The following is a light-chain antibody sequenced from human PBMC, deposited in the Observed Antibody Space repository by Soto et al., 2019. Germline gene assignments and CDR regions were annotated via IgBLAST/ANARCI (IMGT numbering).Light chain of an antibody. V-gene: IGKV1-6*01. CDR1: QGIRSA. J-gene: IGKJ1*01. CDR3: LLDYSYFWA. Sequence: AIQVTQSPSSLSASVGDRVTITCWTSQGIRSALGWYQQKPGRVPKLLIYAASTLQSGVPSRFSGSGSGRDFTLTISSLQPEDFATYYCLLDYSYFWAFGQGTKVDIK. CDR2: AAS.